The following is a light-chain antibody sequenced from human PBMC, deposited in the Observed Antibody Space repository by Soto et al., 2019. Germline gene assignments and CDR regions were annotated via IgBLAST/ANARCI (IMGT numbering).Light chain of an antibody. V-gene: IGLV2-8*01. J-gene: IGLJ2*01. Sequence: QSALTQPPSASGSPGQSVTISCTGTTSDVGGYNYVSWYQQHPGKAPKLMIYGVSKRPSGVPDRFSGSKSGNTASLTVSGLQAGDEADYYCSSYAGSNIVVFGGGTKLTVL. CDR1: TSDVGGYNY. CDR3: SSYAGSNIVV. CDR2: GVS.